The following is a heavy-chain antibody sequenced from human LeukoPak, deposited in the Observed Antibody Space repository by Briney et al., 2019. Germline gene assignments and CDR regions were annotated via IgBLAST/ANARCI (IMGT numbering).Heavy chain of an antibody. CDR3: ARGSYYSGSGSYSSNNIDY. V-gene: IGHV4-30-2*01. CDR1: GGSISSRGYS. Sequence: SQTLSLSCAVSGGSISSRGYSWIWIRRPPGKGLEWIGYIYHSGSTYYNPSLKSRVTISVDRSKNQFSLKLSSLTAADTAVYYCARGSYYSGSGSYSSNNIDYWGQGTLVTVSS. CDR2: IYHSGST. D-gene: IGHD3-10*01. J-gene: IGHJ4*02.